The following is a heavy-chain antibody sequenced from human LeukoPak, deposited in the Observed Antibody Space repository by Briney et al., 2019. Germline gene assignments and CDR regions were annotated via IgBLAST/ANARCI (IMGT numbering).Heavy chain of an antibody. Sequence: PSETLSLTCTVSGGSISSSSYYWGWIRQPPGKGLEWIGSIYYSGSTYYNPSLKSRVTISVDTSKNQFSLKLSSVTAADTAVYYCARGKGSGSYYNDWFDPWGQGTLVTVSS. D-gene: IGHD3-10*01. J-gene: IGHJ5*02. CDR2: IYYSGST. V-gene: IGHV4-39*07. CDR1: GGSISSSSYY. CDR3: ARGKGSGSYYNDWFDP.